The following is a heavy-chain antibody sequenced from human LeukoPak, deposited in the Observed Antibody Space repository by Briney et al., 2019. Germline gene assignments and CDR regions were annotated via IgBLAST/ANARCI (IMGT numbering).Heavy chain of an antibody. CDR1: GVTFSSAY. CDR2: LRSKTKGGTP. CDR3: ATEGYGYGYHAIDI. Sequence: GGSLRLSCAVSGVTFSSAYISWVRQAPGEGLEWVGRLRSKTKGGTPEYAAPVKGRFSISGDDSTNTVYLQMDSLTTEDTALYYCATEGYGYGYHAIDIWGRGTMVTVSS. D-gene: IGHD5-18*01. J-gene: IGHJ3*02. V-gene: IGHV3-15*01.